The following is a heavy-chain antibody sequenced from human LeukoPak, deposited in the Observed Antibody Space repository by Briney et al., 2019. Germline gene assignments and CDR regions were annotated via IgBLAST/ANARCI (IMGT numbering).Heavy chain of an antibody. J-gene: IGHJ4*02. V-gene: IGHV4-31*03. CDR1: GGSISSGGYY. CDR3: AREGRFLETSPRPIDY. D-gene: IGHD3-3*01. CDR2: IYYSGST. Sequence: PSETLSLTCTVSGGSISSGGYYWSWIRQHPGKGLEWIGYIYYSGSTYYNPSLKSRVTISVDTSKNQFSLKLSSVTAADTAVYYCAREGRFLETSPRPIDYWGQGTLVTVSS.